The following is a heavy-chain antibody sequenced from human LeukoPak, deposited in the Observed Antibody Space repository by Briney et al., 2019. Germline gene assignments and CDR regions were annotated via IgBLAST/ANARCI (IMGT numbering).Heavy chain of an antibody. Sequence: SETLSLTCAVYGGSFSGYYWSWIRQPPGKGLEWIGEINHSGSTNYNPSLKSRVTISVDTSKNQFSLKLSSVTAADTAVYYCASSCSSTSCPREYWGQGTLVTVSS. CDR2: INHSGST. J-gene: IGHJ4*02. CDR3: ASSCSSTSCPREY. V-gene: IGHV4-34*01. D-gene: IGHD2-2*01. CDR1: GGSFSGYY.